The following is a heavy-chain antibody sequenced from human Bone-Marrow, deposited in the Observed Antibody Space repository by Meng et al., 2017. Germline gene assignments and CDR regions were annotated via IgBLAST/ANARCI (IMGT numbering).Heavy chain of an antibody. D-gene: IGHD3-10*01. Sequence: GESLKISCAASGFTLSNAWMSWVRQAPGTGLEWVAVISYDGSNKYYADSVKGRFTISRDNSKNTLYLQMNSLRAEDTAVYYCARDQESGEVTMVRGVTFDYWGQGTLVTVSS. CDR2: ISYDGSNK. J-gene: IGHJ4*02. V-gene: IGHV3-30*03. CDR3: ARDQESGEVTMVRGVTFDY. CDR1: GFTLSNAW.